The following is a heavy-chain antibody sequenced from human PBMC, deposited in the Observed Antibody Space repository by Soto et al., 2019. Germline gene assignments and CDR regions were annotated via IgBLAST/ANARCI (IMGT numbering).Heavy chain of an antibody. V-gene: IGHV1-18*01. J-gene: IGHJ5*02. CDR3: ARDLYDILTGYVYNWIDP. CDR2: ISAYNGNT. D-gene: IGHD3-9*01. Sequence: QVQLVQSGAEVKKPGASVKVSCKASGYTFTNYGISWVRQAPGQGLEWMGWISAYNGNTKYAQKLQGRVTMTTDTSTSTAYMELRSLRSDDTAVYYCARDLYDILTGYVYNWIDPWGQGTLVTVSS. CDR1: GYTFTNYG.